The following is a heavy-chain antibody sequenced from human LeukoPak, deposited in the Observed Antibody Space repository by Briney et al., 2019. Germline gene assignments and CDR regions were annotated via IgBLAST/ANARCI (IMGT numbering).Heavy chain of an antibody. CDR3: ARMRSQDNYYDSSGYYETYDY. CDR2: INPNSGGT. V-gene: IGHV1-2*02. CDR1: GYTFTSYG. D-gene: IGHD3-22*01. Sequence: ASVKVSCKASGYTFTSYGISWVRQAPGQGLEWMGGINPNSGGTNSAQRFQGRVTMTRDTSINTSYMELSSLRSDDTAVYYCARMRSQDNYYDSSGYYETYDYWGQGTLVTVSS. J-gene: IGHJ4*02.